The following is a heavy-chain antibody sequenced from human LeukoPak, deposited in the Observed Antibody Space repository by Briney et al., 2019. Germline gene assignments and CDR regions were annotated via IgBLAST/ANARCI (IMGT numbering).Heavy chain of an antibody. J-gene: IGHJ3*02. V-gene: IGHV1-18*01. CDR2: ISAYNGNT. CDR1: GYTYTSYG. Sequence: ASVKVSCKASGYTYTSYGISWVRQAPGQGLEWMGWISAYNGNTNYAQKLQGRATMTTDTSTSTAYMELRSLRSDDTAVYYCAREGPPAALDAFDIWGQGTMVTVSS. CDR3: AREGPPAALDAFDI. D-gene: IGHD2-2*01.